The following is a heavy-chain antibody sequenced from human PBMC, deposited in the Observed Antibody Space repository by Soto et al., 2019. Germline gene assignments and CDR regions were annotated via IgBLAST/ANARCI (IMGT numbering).Heavy chain of an antibody. CDR3: ARGIATGQLDP. Sequence: APVKLSWKASGYTLTRYTMNWVRQAPGQRLEWMGWINPDNGNTKSSQKFQDRVIITRDTSASTAYMDLSSLRSEDTAVYYCARGIATGQLDPWGQGTLVTVSS. CDR2: INPDNGNT. CDR1: GYTLTRYT. J-gene: IGHJ5*02. V-gene: IGHV1-3*01. D-gene: IGHD2-15*01.